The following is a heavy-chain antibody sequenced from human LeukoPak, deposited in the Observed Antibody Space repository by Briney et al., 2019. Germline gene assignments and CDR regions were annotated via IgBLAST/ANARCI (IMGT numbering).Heavy chain of an antibody. V-gene: IGHV3-53*01. Sequence: GGSLRLSCAASGFTVSSNHMSWVRQAPGKGLEWVSVIYSGGGTDYADSVKGRFTISRDSSKNTLYLQMNSLRAEDTAVYYCARGHYYYGVDVWGQGTTVTVSS. CDR1: GFTVSSNH. CDR2: IYSGGGT. J-gene: IGHJ6*02. CDR3: ARGHYYYGVDV.